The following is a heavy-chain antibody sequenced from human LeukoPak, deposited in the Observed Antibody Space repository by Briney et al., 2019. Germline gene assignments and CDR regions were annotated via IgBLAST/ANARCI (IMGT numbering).Heavy chain of an antibody. Sequence: ASVKVSCKASGYTFTSYAMNWVRQAPGQGLEWMGWINTNTGNPTYAQGFTGRFVFSLDTSVSTAYLQISSLKAEDTAVYYCARGERARIAAAGTFDYWGQGTLVTVSS. CDR1: GYTFTSYA. CDR3: ARGERARIAAAGTFDY. D-gene: IGHD6-13*01. CDR2: INTNTGNP. V-gene: IGHV7-4-1*02. J-gene: IGHJ4*02.